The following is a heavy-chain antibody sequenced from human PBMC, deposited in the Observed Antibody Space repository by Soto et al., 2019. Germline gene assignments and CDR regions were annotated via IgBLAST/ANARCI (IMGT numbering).Heavy chain of an antibody. J-gene: IGHJ5*02. Sequence: SETLSLTCTVSGGYISSYYWSWIRQPPGKGLEWIGYIYYSGSTNYNPSLKSRVTISVDTSKNQFSLKLSSVTAADTAVYYCARHIGDSITIFGVVIPARFDPWGQGTLVTVSS. CDR2: IYYSGST. D-gene: IGHD3-3*01. V-gene: IGHV4-59*08. CDR3: ARHIGDSITIFGVVIPARFDP. CDR1: GGYISSYY.